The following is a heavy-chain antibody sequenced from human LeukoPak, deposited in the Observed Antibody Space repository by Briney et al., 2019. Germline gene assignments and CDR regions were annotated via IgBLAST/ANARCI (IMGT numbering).Heavy chain of an antibody. CDR2: LYSGST. CDR3: ARDAREGIAAAGVDY. J-gene: IGHJ4*02. Sequence: PSETLSLTCTVSGGSISSYYRTWIRQPPGKGLEWIGSLYSGSTNYNPSLKSRVTISVDTSKNQFSLKLSSVTAADTAVYYCARDAREGIAAAGVDYWGQGTLVTVSS. V-gene: IGHV4-59*01. D-gene: IGHD6-13*01. CDR1: GGSISSYY.